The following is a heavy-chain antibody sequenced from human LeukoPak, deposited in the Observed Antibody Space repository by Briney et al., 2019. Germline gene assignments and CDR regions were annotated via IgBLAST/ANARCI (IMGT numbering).Heavy chain of an antibody. V-gene: IGHV4-34*01. CDR2: INHSGST. CDR1: GGSFSGYY. J-gene: IGHJ2*01. Sequence: PSETLSLTCAVYGGSFSGYYWSWIRQPPGKGLEWIGEINHSGSTNYNPSLKSRVTISVDTSKNQFSLKLRSVTAADTAVYYCARGLRWYFDLWGRGTLVTVSS. CDR3: ARGLRWYFDL.